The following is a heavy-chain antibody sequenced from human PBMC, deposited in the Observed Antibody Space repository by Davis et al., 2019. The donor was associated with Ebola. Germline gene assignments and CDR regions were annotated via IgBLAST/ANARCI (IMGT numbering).Heavy chain of an antibody. CDR1: GGSFSGYY. CDR2: INHSGST. Sequence: GSLRLSCAVYGGSFSGYYWSWIRQPPGKGLEWIGEINHSGSTNYNPSLKSRVTISVDTSKNQFSLKLSSVTAADTAVYYCARGYYDFWSNYYYYYGMDVWGQGTTVTVSS. D-gene: IGHD3-3*01. CDR3: ARGYYDFWSNYYYYYGMDV. V-gene: IGHV4-34*01. J-gene: IGHJ6*02.